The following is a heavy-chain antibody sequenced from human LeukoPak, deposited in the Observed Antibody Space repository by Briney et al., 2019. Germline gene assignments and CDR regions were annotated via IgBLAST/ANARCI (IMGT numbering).Heavy chain of an antibody. Sequence: SETLSLTCIVSGGSINSSYYLGWIRQPPGKGLEWIGTIYYSGSTYYSPSLKSRVTMSVDTSKNQFSLKLRSVTAADTAVYYCARQTLLGSLWADYWGQGTLVTVSS. D-gene: IGHD2-15*01. J-gene: IGHJ4*02. CDR1: GGSINSSYY. V-gene: IGHV4-39*01. CDR2: IYYSGST. CDR3: ARQTLLGSLWADY.